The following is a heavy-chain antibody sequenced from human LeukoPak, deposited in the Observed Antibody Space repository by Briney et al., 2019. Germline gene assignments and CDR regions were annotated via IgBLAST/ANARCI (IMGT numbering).Heavy chain of an antibody. J-gene: IGHJ4*02. CDR3: ARGLTTYYDRSGDDY. CDR2: IYYSGST. Sequence: SETLSVTCTVSGGSISSYYWSWIRQPPGKGLEWIGYIYYSGSTNYNPSLKSRVTISVDTSKNQFSLKLSSVTAADTAVYYCARGLTTYYDRSGDDYWGQGTLVTVSS. V-gene: IGHV4-59*01. D-gene: IGHD3-22*01. CDR1: GGSISSYY.